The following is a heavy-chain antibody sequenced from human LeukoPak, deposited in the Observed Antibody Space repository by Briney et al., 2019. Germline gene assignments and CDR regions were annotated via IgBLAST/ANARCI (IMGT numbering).Heavy chain of an antibody. D-gene: IGHD6-13*01. Sequence: SGGSLSLSCAASGFTFSSYGMHWVRQAPGKGLEWVAVIWYDGSNKYYADSVKGRFTISRDNSKNSLYLQMNSLRAEDTAVYYCAREGGYTYYYYYYMDVWGKGTTVTVSS. V-gene: IGHV3-33*01. J-gene: IGHJ6*03. CDR1: GFTFSSYG. CDR3: AREGGYTYYYYYYMDV. CDR2: IWYDGSNK.